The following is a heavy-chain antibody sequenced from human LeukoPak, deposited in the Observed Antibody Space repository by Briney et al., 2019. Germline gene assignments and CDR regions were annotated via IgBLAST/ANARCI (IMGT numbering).Heavy chain of an antibody. J-gene: IGHJ4*02. CDR2: FDPEDGET. CDR1: GYTLTELS. D-gene: IGHD2-21*02. Sequence: ASVKVSCKVSGYTLTELSMHWVRQAPGKGLEWMGGFDPEDGETIYAQKFQGRVTMTEDTSTDTAYMELSSLRSEDTAVYYCATGPRYCGGDCYSDYWGQGTLVTVS. CDR3: ATGPRYCGGDCYSDY. V-gene: IGHV1-24*01.